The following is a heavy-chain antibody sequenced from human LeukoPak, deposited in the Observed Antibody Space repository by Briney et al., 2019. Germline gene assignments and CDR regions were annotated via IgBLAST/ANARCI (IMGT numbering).Heavy chain of an antibody. CDR1: GGSLSSSNNY. CDR3: ATYGGNSGPLFDY. Sequence: SETLSLTCTVSGGSLSSSNNYWGWTRQPPGKGLEWFGSISYSGGTSYNPSLRSRVTISVDTSKNQFSLKLNSVTAADTAVYYCATYGGNSGPLFDYWGQGTLVTVSS. J-gene: IGHJ4*02. D-gene: IGHD4-23*01. CDR2: ISYSGGT. V-gene: IGHV4-39*07.